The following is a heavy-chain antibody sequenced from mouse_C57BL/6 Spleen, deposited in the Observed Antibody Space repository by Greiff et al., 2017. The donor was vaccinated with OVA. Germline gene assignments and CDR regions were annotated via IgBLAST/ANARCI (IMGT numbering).Heavy chain of an antibody. CDR2: IDPSDSYT. Sequence: QVQLQQPGAELVRPGPSVKLSCKASGYTFTSYWMHWVKQRPGQGLEWIGVIDPSDSYTNYNQKFKGKATLTVDTSSSTAYMQLSSLTSEDSAVYYCARRDDYWGQGTTLTVSS. D-gene: IGHD3-3*01. CDR3: ARRDDY. V-gene: IGHV1-59*01. J-gene: IGHJ2*01. CDR1: GYTFTSYW.